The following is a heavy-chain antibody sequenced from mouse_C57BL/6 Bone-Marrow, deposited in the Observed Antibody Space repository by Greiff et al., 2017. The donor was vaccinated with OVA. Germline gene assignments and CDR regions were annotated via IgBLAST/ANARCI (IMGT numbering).Heavy chain of an antibody. J-gene: IGHJ2*01. Sequence: EVQLVESGPELVKPGASVKIPCKASGYTFTDYNMDWVKQSHGKSLEWIGDINPNNGGTIYNQKFKGKATLTVDKSSSTAYMEFRSLTSEDTAVYYCARGWYFDYWGQGTTLTVSS. CDR1: GYTFTDYN. CDR3: ARGWYFDY. CDR2: INPNNGGT. D-gene: IGHD1-1*02. V-gene: IGHV1-18*01.